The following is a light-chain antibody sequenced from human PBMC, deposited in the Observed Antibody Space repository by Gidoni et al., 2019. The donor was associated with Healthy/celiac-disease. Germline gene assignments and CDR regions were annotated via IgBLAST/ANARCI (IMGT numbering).Light chain of an antibody. J-gene: IGKJ2*01. V-gene: IGKV3-20*01. Sequence: EIVLTQSPGTLSLSPGERATLSCRASQSVSSSYLAWYQQKPGQAPRLLIYGASSRATGIPDRFSGSGSGTDFTLTISRLEPEDFAVYYCQQYGSSPRRYTFGQXTKLEIK. CDR1: QSVSSSY. CDR3: QQYGSSPRRYT. CDR2: GAS.